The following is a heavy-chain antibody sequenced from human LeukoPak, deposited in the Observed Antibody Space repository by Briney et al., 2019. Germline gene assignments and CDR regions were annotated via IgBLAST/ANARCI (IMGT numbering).Heavy chain of an antibody. J-gene: IGHJ4*02. Sequence: GGSLRLSCVASGFTLRSYSMNWVRQAPGKGLEWVSYVSTSSYYIYYADSVKGRFTIPRDDAKNSLYLQMNSLRAEDTAIYYCARDASGSSTGLIDSWGQGTLVTVSS. CDR2: VSTSSYYI. D-gene: IGHD1-26*01. CDR3: ARDASGSSTGLIDS. CDR1: GFTLRSYS. V-gene: IGHV3-21*01.